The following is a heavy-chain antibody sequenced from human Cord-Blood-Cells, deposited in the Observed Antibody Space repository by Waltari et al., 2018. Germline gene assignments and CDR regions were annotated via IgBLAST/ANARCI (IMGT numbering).Heavy chain of an antibody. J-gene: IGHJ4*02. Sequence: QVQLVQSGAEVKKPGASVKVSCKASGYTFTGYYMHWVRQAPGQGLEWMGWLNPNRGGRNEAQKFRGKVTMSRGTSISTAYRGLSRQSSDDTAVYYCARAKSTGRGPGLDDWGQGTLVTVSS. V-gene: IGHV1-2*02. CDR3: ARAKSTGRGPGLDD. CDR1: GYTFTGYY. D-gene: IGHD1-26*01. CDR2: LNPNRGGR.